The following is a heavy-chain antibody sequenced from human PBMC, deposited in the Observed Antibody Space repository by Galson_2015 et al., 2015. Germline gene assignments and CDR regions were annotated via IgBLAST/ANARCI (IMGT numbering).Heavy chain of an antibody. Sequence: SLRLSCAASGFQSSNYSMNWVRQSPGRGLEWVSGISGTTNYMYYSDLVKGRFTVSRDNAKNSLYLQVDSLRAEDTAVYYCARHSRTQQQGFDYWGRGTLVTVSS. CDR2: ISGTTNYM. CDR3: ARHSRTQQQGFDY. J-gene: IGHJ4*02. CDR1: GFQSSNYS. V-gene: IGHV3-21*01. D-gene: IGHD1/OR15-1a*01.